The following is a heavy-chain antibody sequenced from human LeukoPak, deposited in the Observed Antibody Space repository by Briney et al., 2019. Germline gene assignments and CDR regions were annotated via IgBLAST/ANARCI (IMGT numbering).Heavy chain of an antibody. CDR2: IKYDGSKT. J-gene: IGHJ3*02. CDR3: ARDPHGGSGSDPHDAFDI. Sequence: GGSLRLSCAASGFTFSRYWMHWVREAPGEGLVWVSRIKYDGSKTSYADFVKGRFTISRDNAKNTLYLQMNSLRAEDAAVYYCARDPHGGSGSDPHDAFDIWGQGTMVTVSS. CDR1: GFTFSRYW. V-gene: IGHV3-74*01. D-gene: IGHD1-26*01.